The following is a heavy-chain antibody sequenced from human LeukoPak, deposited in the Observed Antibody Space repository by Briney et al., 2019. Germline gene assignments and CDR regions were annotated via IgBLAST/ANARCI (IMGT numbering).Heavy chain of an antibody. D-gene: IGHD2-2*02. CDR2: ISAYNGNT. J-gene: IGHJ4*02. CDR3: ARGGDGRYCSSTSCYNFDY. Sequence: ASVKVSCKASGYTFTSYGISWVRQAPGQGLEWMGWISAYNGNTNYAQKLQGRVTMTTDTSTSTAYMELRSLRSDDTAVYYCARGGDGRYCSSTSCYNFDYWGQGTLVTVSS. CDR1: GYTFTSYG. V-gene: IGHV1-18*01.